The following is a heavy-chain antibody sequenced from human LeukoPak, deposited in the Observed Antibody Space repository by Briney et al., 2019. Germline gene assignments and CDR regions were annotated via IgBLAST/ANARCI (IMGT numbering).Heavy chain of an antibody. Sequence: ASVKVSCKASGFTFTSYAMNWVRQAPGQGLEWMGWINPNSGGTNYAQKFQGRVTMTRDTSISTAYMELSRLRSDDTAVYYCARDVDTAMGDDAFDIWGQGTMVTVSS. J-gene: IGHJ3*02. CDR3: ARDVDTAMGDDAFDI. CDR2: INPNSGGT. D-gene: IGHD5-18*01. CDR1: GFTFTSYA. V-gene: IGHV1-2*02.